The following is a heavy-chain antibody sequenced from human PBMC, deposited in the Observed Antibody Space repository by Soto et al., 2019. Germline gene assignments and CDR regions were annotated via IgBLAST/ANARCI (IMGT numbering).Heavy chain of an antibody. CDR3: ARVYGDYVSYYYYYMDV. V-gene: IGHV3-33*01. J-gene: IGHJ6*03. CDR2: IWYDGSNK. D-gene: IGHD4-17*01. CDR1: GFTFSSYG. Sequence: GGSLRLSCAASGFTFSSYGMHWVRQAPGKGLEWVAVIWYDGSNKYYADSVKGRFTISRDNSKNTLYLQMNSLRAEDTAVYYCARVYGDYVSYYYYYMDVWGKGTTVTVSS.